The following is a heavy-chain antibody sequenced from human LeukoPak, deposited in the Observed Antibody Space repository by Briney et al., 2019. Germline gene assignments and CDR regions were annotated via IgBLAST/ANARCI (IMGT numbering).Heavy chain of an antibody. D-gene: IGHD3/OR15-3a*01. CDR2: VSNDGGNK. J-gene: IGHJ4*02. Sequence: GRSLRLSCAASEFTFSSYAMHWVRQAPGKGLEWEALVSNDGGNKYYADSVKGRFTISRDNSKNTLYLQMNSLRGEDTGVYYCAKAHLLDWLLPFDYWGQGTLVTVSS. V-gene: IGHV3-30*18. CDR3: AKAHLLDWLLPFDY. CDR1: EFTFSSYA.